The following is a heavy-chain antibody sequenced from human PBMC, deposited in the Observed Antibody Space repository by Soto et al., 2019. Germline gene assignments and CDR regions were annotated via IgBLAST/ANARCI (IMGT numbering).Heavy chain of an antibody. Sequence: EVQLVETGGGLIQPGGSLRLSCAASGFTVSSNYMSCVRQAPGKGLEWVSVIYSGGSTYYADSVKGRFPISRDNSKNTRYLQMNSLRAEDTAVYYCARFFVEGYFDYWGQGTLVTVSS. CDR2: IYSGGST. J-gene: IGHJ4*02. CDR3: ARFFVEGYFDY. V-gene: IGHV3-53*02. CDR1: GFTVSSNY.